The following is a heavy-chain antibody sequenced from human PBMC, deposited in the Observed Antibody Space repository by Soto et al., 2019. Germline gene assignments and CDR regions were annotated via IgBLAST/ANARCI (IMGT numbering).Heavy chain of an antibody. V-gene: IGHV3-9*01. CDR2: INWNSDKV. CDR3: AKTNGGTPYYFDS. CDR1: GFNLGNYA. J-gene: IGHJ4*02. D-gene: IGHD2-8*01. Sequence: EVQLVESGGGLVQPGRSLRLSCEVSGFNLGNYAMHWVRQAPGKGREWVAGINWNSDKVGYAGSVKGRSTISRDNAKSFVYLKMNGLTTEDTARYYCAKTNGGTPYYFDSWGQGILVTVSS.